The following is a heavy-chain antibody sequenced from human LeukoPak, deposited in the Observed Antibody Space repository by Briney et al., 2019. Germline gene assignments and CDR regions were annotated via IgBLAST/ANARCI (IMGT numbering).Heavy chain of an antibody. CDR2: INAGNGNT. D-gene: IGHD3-22*01. CDR1: GYTFTSYA. J-gene: IGHJ1*01. Sequence: VASVKVSCKASGYTFTSYAMHWVRQAPGQRLEWMGWINAGNGNTKYSQEFQGRVTITRDTSASTAYMELSSLRSEDMAVYYCARDNFYYDSSGYYHAEYFQHWGQGTLVTVSS. V-gene: IGHV1-3*03. CDR3: ARDNFYYDSSGYYHAEYFQH.